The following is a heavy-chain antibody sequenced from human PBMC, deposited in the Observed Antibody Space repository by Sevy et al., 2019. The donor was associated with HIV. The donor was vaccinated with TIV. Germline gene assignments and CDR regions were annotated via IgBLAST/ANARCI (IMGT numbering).Heavy chain of an antibody. CDR1: GGSISSSSYY. J-gene: IGHJ2*01. D-gene: IGHD6-19*01. Sequence: SETLSLTCTISGGSISSSSYYWGWIRQPPGKGLEWMGSLYSTGATSHNPSLESRVTVSADTSRNRFYLKLDSVSAADTAVYYCATPLPSGWYEGTGGYFDLWGRGTLVTVSS. V-gene: IGHV4-39*01. CDR2: LYSTGAT. CDR3: ATPLPSGWYEGTGGYFDL.